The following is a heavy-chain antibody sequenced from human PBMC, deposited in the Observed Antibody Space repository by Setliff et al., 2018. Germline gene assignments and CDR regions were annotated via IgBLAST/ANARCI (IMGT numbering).Heavy chain of an antibody. CDR2: ISSNGGST. J-gene: IGHJ6*02. Sequence: GGSLRLSCAASGFTSSNYAMHWVRQAPGKGLEYVSAISSNGGSTYYADSVKGRFTISRDNSKNTLYLQMGSLRAEDMAVYYCARCPAIAVAGHYYYYGMDVWGQGTTVTVSS. CDR1: GFTSSNYA. V-gene: IGHV3-64*02. D-gene: IGHD6-19*01. CDR3: ARCPAIAVAGHYYYYGMDV.